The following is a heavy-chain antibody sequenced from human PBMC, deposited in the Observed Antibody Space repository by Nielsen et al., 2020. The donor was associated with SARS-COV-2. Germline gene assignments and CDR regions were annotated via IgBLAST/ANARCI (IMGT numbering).Heavy chain of an antibody. V-gene: IGHV3-33*05. CDR1: GFTFSSYG. Sequence: GSLRLSCAASGFTFSSYGMHWVRQAPGKGLEWVAVISYDGSNKYYADSVKGRFTISRDNSKNTLYLQMNSLRAEDTAVYYCARGYYDILYAFDIWGQGTMVTVSS. CDR3: ARGYYDILYAFDI. D-gene: IGHD3-9*01. CDR2: ISYDGSNK. J-gene: IGHJ3*02.